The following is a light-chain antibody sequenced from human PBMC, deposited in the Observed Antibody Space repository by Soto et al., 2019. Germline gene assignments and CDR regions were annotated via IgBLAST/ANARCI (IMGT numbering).Light chain of an antibody. CDR3: QRCYYRPT. Sequence: DIQMTQSPSSLSASVGDRVTITCQASHDITSYLNWYQHKPGKAPKLLIYDASILEAGVPSRFSGSGSGTDFTFTISCLQPEDVSTYYCQRCYYRPTFGPGTTVDFK. J-gene: IGKJ3*01. V-gene: IGKV1-33*01. CDR1: HDITSY. CDR2: DAS.